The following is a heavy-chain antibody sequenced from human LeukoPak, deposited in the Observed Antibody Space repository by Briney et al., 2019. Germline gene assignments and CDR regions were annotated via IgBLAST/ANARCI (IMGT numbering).Heavy chain of an antibody. CDR1: GGSISSTNW. J-gene: IGHJ4*02. Sequence: PSETLSLTCGVSGGSISSTNWRSWVRQPPGQGLAWIGEISLTGRTNYNPSLNGRVTMSLDESRNPLSLSLTSVTAADTAIYYCSRESGAFCPFGYWGQGTLVIVPP. D-gene: IGHD1-26*01. CDR3: SRESGAFCPFGY. V-gene: IGHV4-4*02. CDR2: ISLTGRT.